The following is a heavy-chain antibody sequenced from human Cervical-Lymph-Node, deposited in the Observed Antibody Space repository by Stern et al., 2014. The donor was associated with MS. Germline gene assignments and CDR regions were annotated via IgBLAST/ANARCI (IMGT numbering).Heavy chain of an antibody. J-gene: IGHJ4*02. CDR2: MNPDSGDP. CDR1: GYTFTSDD. Sequence: VQLVESGAEVKKPGASVKVSCKTSGYTFTSDDINWVRQASGQGLEWMGWMNPDSGDPGYAQKFQGRLTITRATSTSTAYMGLTALRSEDTAVYDCAKAWDSWGQGTLVIVSS. V-gene: IGHV1-8*01. CDR3: AKAWDS.